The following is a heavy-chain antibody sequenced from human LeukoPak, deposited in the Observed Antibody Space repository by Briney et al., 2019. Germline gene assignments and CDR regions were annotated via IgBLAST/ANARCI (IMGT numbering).Heavy chain of an antibody. CDR3: ARGNYYFDY. CDR1: GGSISSYY. Sequence: LETLSLTCTVSGGSISSYYWSWIRQPPGKGLEWIGYIYYSGSTNYNPSLKSRVTISVDTSKNQFSLKLSSVTAADTAVYYCARGNYYFDYWGQGTLVTVSS. CDR2: IYYSGST. J-gene: IGHJ4*02. V-gene: IGHV4-59*01.